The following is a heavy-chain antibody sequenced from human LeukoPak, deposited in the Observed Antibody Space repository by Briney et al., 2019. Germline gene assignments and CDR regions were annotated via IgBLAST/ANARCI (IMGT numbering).Heavy chain of an antibody. CDR2: ISGSGGRT. J-gene: IGHJ4*02. CDR3: AKRRYYYDSSGYYGPFDY. Sequence: GGTLRLSCAASGFTFSSYGMSWVRQAPGKGLEWVSAISGSGGRTYYADSVKGRFTISRDNSKNTLYLQMNSLRAEDTAVYYCAKRRYYYDSSGYYGPFDYWGQGTLVTVSS. CDR1: GFTFSSYG. D-gene: IGHD3-22*01. V-gene: IGHV3-23*01.